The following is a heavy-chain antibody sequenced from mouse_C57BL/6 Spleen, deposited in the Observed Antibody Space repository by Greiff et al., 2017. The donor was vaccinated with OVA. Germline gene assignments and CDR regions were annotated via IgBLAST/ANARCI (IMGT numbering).Heavy chain of an antibody. CDR1: GFTFSDYY. J-gene: IGHJ3*01. CDR3: ARPIYYGNFGGFAY. CDR2: ISNGGGST. V-gene: IGHV5-12*01. Sequence: EVNLVESGGGLVQPGGSLKLSCAASGFTFSDYYMYWVRQTPEKRLEWVAYISNGGGSTYYPDTVKGRFTISRDNAKNTLYLQMSRLKSEDTAMYYCARPIYYGNFGGFAYWGQGTLVTVSA. D-gene: IGHD2-1*01.